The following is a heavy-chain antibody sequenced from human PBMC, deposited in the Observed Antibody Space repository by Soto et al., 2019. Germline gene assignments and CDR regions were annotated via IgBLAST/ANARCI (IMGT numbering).Heavy chain of an antibody. V-gene: IGHV1-18*01. CDR2: ISAYNGNT. CDR3: ARDKGGLDY. CDR1: GYTFSSFG. Sequence: QVQLVQSGAEVKKPGASVKVSCRASGYTFSSFGISWVRQAPGQGLEWMGWISAYNGNTAYEQNFQGRVTLTTDTSTSTAYMELSSLRSDDTAIYYCARDKGGLDYWGQGTLVSVSS. J-gene: IGHJ4*02. D-gene: IGHD1-26*01.